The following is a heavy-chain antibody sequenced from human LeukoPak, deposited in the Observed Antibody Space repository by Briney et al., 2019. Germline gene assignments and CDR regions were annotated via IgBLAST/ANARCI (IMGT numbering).Heavy chain of an antibody. CDR2: ISSYNGNT. D-gene: IGHD6-13*01. J-gene: IGHJ4*02. CDR3: ARDKPDRAAGHEDY. Sequence: ASVKVSCKASGYTFTSYAISWVRQAPGQGLEWMGWISSYNGNTHYAQKLQGRVTMTTDTSTSTAYMELRSLRSDDTAVYYCARDKPDRAAGHEDYWGQGALVTVSS. V-gene: IGHV1-18*01. CDR1: GYTFTSYA.